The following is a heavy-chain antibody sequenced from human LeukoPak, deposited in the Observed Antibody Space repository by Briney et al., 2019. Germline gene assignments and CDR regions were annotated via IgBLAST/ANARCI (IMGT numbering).Heavy chain of an antibody. Sequence: PGGSLRLSCAASGFTFSNYAMTWVRQAPGKGPEWISSITGSGGNTYYVDSVKGRFTISRDNSKNTVFLQMNSLRAEDTAVYHCASHDNSGYYLYRYLRTWGQGTLVTVSS. CDR3: ASHDNSGYYLYRYLRT. CDR2: ITGSGGNT. J-gene: IGHJ5*02. V-gene: IGHV3-23*01. D-gene: IGHD3-22*01. CDR1: GFTFSNYA.